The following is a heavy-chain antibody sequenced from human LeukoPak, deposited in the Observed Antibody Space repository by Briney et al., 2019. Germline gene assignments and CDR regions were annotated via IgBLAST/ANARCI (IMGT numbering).Heavy chain of an antibody. CDR1: GFTFGDYL. D-gene: IGHD6-19*01. CDR3: SRGSGWLSVY. V-gene: IGHV3-49*03. CDR2: ISGGTT. J-gene: IGHJ4*02. Sequence: GRSLRLSCTASGFTFGDYLMSWFRQAPGKGLEWIGFISGGTTEYAASVKGRFTISKDDSTIIAYLQMNSLTTEDTAVYYCSRGSGWLSVYWGQGTLVTVSS.